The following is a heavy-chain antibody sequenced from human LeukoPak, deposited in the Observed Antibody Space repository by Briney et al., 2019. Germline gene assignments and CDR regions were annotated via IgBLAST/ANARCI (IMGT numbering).Heavy chain of an antibody. Sequence: SETLSLTCTVSGGSVSGGSYYWSWIRQPPGKGLEWIGYIFYSGSTNYNPSLKSRVIISVDTSKNQFSLKLSSVTAADTAVYYCASYYYGSGKRWFDPWGQGTLVTVSS. V-gene: IGHV4-61*01. CDR3: ASYYYGSGKRWFDP. CDR1: GGSVSGGSYY. J-gene: IGHJ5*02. CDR2: IFYSGST. D-gene: IGHD3-10*01.